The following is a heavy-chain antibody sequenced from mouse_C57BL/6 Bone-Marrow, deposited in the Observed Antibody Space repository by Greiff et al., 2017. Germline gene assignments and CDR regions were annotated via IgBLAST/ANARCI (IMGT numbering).Heavy chain of an antibody. V-gene: IGHV1-50*01. CDR1: GYTFTSYW. J-gene: IGHJ2*01. CDR3: ARGGYGPFDY. Sequence: QVQLQQPGAELVKPGASVKLSCKASGYTFTSYWMQWVKQRPGQGLEWIGEIDPSDSYTNYNQKFKGKATLTVDTFSSTAYMQLSSLTSEDSAVYYCARGGYGPFDYWGQGTTLTVSS. D-gene: IGHD2-10*02. CDR2: IDPSDSYT.